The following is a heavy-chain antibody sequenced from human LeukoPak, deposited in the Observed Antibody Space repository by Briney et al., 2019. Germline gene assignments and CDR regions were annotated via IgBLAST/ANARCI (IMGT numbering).Heavy chain of an antibody. J-gene: IGHJ4*02. V-gene: IGHV4-39*01. D-gene: IGHD3-10*01. CDR2: INYSGST. Sequence: SETLSLTCTVSGGSISSSSYYWGWIRQPPGKGLEWIGSINYSGSTYYNPSLKSRVTISVDTSKNQFSLKLSSVTAADTAVYYCARLGYGSGSYYSVPDYWGQGTLVTVSS. CDR1: GGSISSSSYY. CDR3: ARLGYGSGSYYSVPDY.